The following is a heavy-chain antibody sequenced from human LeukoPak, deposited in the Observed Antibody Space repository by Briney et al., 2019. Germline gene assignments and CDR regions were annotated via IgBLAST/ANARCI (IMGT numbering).Heavy chain of an antibody. D-gene: IGHD6-13*01. CDR1: GFTFSSYA. J-gene: IGHJ6*02. Sequence: GGSLRLSCAASGFTFSSYAMIWVRQAPGKGLEWVSATTGSGGTTYYADSVKGRFTISRDNSKNTLYLQMNSLRVDDTAVYYCAKSDTYSAVGTVYYGMDVWGQGTTVSVSS. CDR3: AKSDTYSAVGTVYYGMDV. CDR2: TTGSGGTT. V-gene: IGHV3-23*01.